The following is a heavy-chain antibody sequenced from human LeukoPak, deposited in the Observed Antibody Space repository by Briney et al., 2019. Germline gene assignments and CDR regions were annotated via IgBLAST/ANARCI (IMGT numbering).Heavy chain of an antibody. Sequence: SQTLSLTCTVXGGXISXXGYYWSWXRQHPXKGLEXIWYIYYSGSTYYNPSLKSRVTISVDTSKNQFSLKLSSVTAADTAVYYCARAGGFFSPFGYWGQGTLVTVSS. CDR1: GGXISXXGYY. CDR2: IYYSGST. J-gene: IGHJ4*02. D-gene: IGHD3-16*01. V-gene: IGHV4-31*03. CDR3: ARAGGFFSPFGY.